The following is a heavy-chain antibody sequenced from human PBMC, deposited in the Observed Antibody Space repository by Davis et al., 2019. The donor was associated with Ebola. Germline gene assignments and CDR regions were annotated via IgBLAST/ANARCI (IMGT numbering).Heavy chain of an antibody. CDR1: AYTFTSYY. D-gene: IGHD3-16*01. V-gene: IGHV1-69*13. Sequence: SVKVSCKASAYTFTSYYMHWVRQAPGQGLEWMGGIIPIFGTANYAQKFQGRVTITADESTSTAYMELSSLRSEDTAVYYCARDWAGLDVWGKGTTVTVSS. CDR3: ARDWAGLDV. J-gene: IGHJ6*04. CDR2: IIPIFGTA.